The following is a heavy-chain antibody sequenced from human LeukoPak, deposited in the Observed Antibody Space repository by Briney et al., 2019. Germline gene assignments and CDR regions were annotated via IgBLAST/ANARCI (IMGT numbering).Heavy chain of an antibody. V-gene: IGHV1-2*02. CDR2: INPNSGGT. CDR1: GYTFTGYY. J-gene: IGHJ4*02. Sequence: GASVKVSCKASGYTFTGYYMHWVRQAPGQGLEWMGWINPNSGGTNYAQKFQGRVTMTRDTSISTAYMELSRLRSDDTAVYYCARDRAYYDFWSGVFDYWGQGTLVTVSS. CDR3: ARDRAYYDFWSGVFDY. D-gene: IGHD3-3*01.